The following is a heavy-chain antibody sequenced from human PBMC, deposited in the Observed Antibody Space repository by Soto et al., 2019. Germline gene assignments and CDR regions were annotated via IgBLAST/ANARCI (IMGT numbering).Heavy chain of an antibody. V-gene: IGHV2-26*04. CDR1: GFSLSNAGLG. J-gene: IGHJ5*02. D-gene: IGHD6-13*01. Sequence: QVTVKESGPVLVKPTETLTLTCTVSGFSLSNAGLGVSWIRQPPGKALEWLAHIFSNDEISYSTSLQSRLTISKDTSKSQVVLTMTNMDPGDTATYCCASTYSTSWYWFDPWGQGTLVTVSS. CDR2: IFSNDEI. CDR3: ASTYSTSWYWFDP.